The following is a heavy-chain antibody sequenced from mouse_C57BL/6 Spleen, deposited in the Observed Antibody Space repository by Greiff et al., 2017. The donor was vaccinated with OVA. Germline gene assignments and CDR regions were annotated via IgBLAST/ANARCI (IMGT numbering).Heavy chain of an antibody. CDR1: GFTFSSYT. J-gene: IGHJ1*03. CDR2: ISGGGGNT. V-gene: IGHV5-9*01. CDR3: ARQIGDGYYVGYYWYFDV. D-gene: IGHD2-3*01. Sequence: EVNVVESGGGLVKPGGSLKLSCAASGFTFSSYTMSWVRQTPEKRLEWVATISGGGGNTYYPDSVKGRFTISRDNAKNTLYLQMSSLRSEDTALYYCARQIGDGYYVGYYWYFDVWGTGTTVTVSS.